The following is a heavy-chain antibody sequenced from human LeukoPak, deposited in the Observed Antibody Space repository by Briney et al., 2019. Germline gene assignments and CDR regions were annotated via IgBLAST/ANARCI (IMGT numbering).Heavy chain of an antibody. Sequence: GGSLRLSCAASGFTFSNYWMSWVRQAPGKGLEWVANIKADGSEKYYVDSVKGRFTISRDNARNSLYLQMNSLRAEDAAVYYCASGRQLGYWGQGTLVTVSS. CDR2: IKADGSEK. CDR1: GFTFSNYW. D-gene: IGHD6-13*01. V-gene: IGHV3-7*01. J-gene: IGHJ4*02. CDR3: ASGRQLGY.